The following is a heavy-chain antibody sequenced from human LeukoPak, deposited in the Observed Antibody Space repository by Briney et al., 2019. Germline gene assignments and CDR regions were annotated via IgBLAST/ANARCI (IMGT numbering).Heavy chain of an antibody. CDR2: ISAYNGNT. V-gene: IGHV1-18*01. D-gene: IGHD1-26*01. CDR1: GYTFTSYG. J-gene: IGHJ5*02. CDR3: ARDRASGSYSSWFDP. Sequence: ASVKVSCKASGYTFTSYGISWVRQAPGQGLEWMGWISAYNGNTNYAQKLQGRVTMTTDTSTSTAYMELRSLRSDDTAVYYCARDRASGSYSSWFDPWGQGTLVIVSS.